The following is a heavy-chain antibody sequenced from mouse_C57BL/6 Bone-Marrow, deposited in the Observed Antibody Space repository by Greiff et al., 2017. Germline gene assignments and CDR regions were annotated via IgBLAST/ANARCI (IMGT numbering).Heavy chain of an antibody. Sequence: QVQLQQPGAELVKPGASVKLSCKASGSTFTSYWMHWVKQRPGRGLEWIGRIDPNRGGTKYNEKFKSKATLTVAKPSSTAYMPRSSLTSEDSAVDYCARAGDYGSSYYWYFDVWGTGTTVTVSS. J-gene: IGHJ1*03. D-gene: IGHD1-1*01. CDR3: ARAGDYGSSYYWYFDV. CDR2: IDPNRGGT. CDR1: GSTFTSYW. V-gene: IGHV1-72*01.